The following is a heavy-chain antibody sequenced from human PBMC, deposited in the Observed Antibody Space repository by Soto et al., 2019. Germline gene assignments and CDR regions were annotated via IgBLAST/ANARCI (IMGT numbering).Heavy chain of an antibody. D-gene: IGHD3-3*01. CDR1: GLNFYDFA. Sequence: PWGSLRLSCVGTGLNFYDFAIHCVRQSPGKGLEWVSGITWNSRVLAYADSVKGRFTISRDNARNSLYLQMDSLRDEDTALYYCAKGRYDFWSPYYFDSWGQGTRVTVSS. J-gene: IGHJ4*02. CDR2: ITWNSRVL. CDR3: AKGRYDFWSPYYFDS. V-gene: IGHV3-9*01.